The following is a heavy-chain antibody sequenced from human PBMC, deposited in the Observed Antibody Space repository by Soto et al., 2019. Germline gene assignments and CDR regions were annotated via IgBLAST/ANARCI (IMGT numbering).Heavy chain of an antibody. D-gene: IGHD3-3*01. CDR3: ARDALRFLESTYHYGMEV. CDR1: GGSISSGGYS. CDR2: IYHSGST. V-gene: IGHV4-30-2*01. Sequence: SETLSLTCAVSGGSISSGGYSWSWIRQPPGKGLEWIGYIYHSGSTYYNPSLKSRVTISVDTSKNQLSLNLSSVTAADTAVYYCARDALRFLESTYHYGMEVWGQGTTVTVSS. J-gene: IGHJ6*02.